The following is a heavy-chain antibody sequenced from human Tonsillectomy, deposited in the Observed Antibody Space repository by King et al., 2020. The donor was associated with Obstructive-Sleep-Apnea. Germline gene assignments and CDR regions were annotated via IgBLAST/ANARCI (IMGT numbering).Heavy chain of an antibody. CDR3: ARHRGVEDYGGYGDYFDY. V-gene: IGHV4-59*08. CDR2: MYYSRNT. J-gene: IGHJ4*02. CDR1: GVSISNDY. D-gene: IGHD5-12*01. Sequence: VQLQESGPGLVKPSETLSLTCTVSGVSISNDYWSWIRQPPGKGLEWIGYMYYSRNTNFNPSLKCRFTISADTSKIQFSLRRSSVTAADTAVYYCARHRGVEDYGGYGDYFDYWGQGTLVTVSS.